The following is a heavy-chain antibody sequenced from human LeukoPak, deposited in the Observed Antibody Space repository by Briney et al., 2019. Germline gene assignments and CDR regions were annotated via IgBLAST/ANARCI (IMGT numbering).Heavy chain of an antibody. V-gene: IGHV4-59*01. Sequence: PSETLSLTCTVSGGSISSYYWSWIRQPPGKGLEWIGYIYYSGCTNYNPSLKSRVTISVDTSRNQFSLKLSSVTAADTAVYYCARDVAGFDYRGQGTLVTVSS. CDR3: ARDVAGFDY. J-gene: IGHJ4*02. CDR1: GGSISSYY. CDR2: IYYSGCT. D-gene: IGHD6-13*01.